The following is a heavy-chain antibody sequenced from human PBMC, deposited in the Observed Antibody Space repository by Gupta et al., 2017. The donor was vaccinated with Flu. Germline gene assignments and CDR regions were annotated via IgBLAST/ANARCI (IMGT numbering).Heavy chain of an antibody. Sequence: EVQLLESGGGLVQPGGSLRLSCAASGFTFSSYAMSWVRQAPGKGLEWVSAISGSGGSTYYADAVKGRFTNSRDNSKNTLYLQMNSLRAEDTAVYYCAKDGDPGYDLTLDYWGQGTLVTVSS. V-gene: IGHV3-23*01. D-gene: IGHD5-12*01. CDR3: AKDGDPGYDLTLDY. J-gene: IGHJ4*02. CDR1: GFTFSSYA. CDR2: ISGSGGST.